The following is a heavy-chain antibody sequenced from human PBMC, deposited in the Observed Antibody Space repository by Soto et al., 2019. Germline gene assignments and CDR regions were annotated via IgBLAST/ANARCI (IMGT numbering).Heavy chain of an antibody. CDR1: GFTFSNAW. J-gene: IGHJ3*02. V-gene: IGHV3-15*01. D-gene: IGHD2-2*01. CDR3: TTDLGYGVVVPAAYDAFDI. Sequence: GGSLRLSCAASGFTFSNAWMSWVRQAPGKGLEWVGRIKSKTDGGTTDYAAPVKGRFTISRDDSKNTLYLQMNSLKTEDTAVYYCTTDLGYGVVVPAAYDAFDIWGQGTMVTVSS. CDR2: IKSKTDGGTT.